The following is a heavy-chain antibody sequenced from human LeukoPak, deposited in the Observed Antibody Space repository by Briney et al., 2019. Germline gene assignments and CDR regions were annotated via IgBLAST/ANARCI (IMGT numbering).Heavy chain of an antibody. CDR1: GGSISSYY. CDR3: ARGYCSGGSCYVNALDI. D-gene: IGHD2-15*01. Sequence: SETLSLTCTVSGGSISSYYWSWIRQPPGKGLEWIGYIYYSGSTNYNPSLKSRVTISVDTSKNQFSLKLSSVTAADTAVYYCARGYCSGGSCYVNALDIWGQGTMVTVSS. V-gene: IGHV4-59*08. CDR2: IYYSGST. J-gene: IGHJ3*02.